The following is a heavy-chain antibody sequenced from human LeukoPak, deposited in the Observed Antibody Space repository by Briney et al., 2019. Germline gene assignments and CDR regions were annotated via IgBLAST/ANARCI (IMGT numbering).Heavy chain of an antibody. J-gene: IGHJ4*02. Sequence: GGSLRLSCAASGFTLSTYAMNWVRQAPGKGLEWVSAISGSGGNTYYADSVKGRFTISRDSSQSSLFLQMNSLRAEDTGVYYCAKAYGGYSFDYWGQGTLVTVSS. CDR3: AKAYGGYSFDY. D-gene: IGHD4-17*01. V-gene: IGHV3-23*01. CDR2: ISGSGGNT. CDR1: GFTLSTYA.